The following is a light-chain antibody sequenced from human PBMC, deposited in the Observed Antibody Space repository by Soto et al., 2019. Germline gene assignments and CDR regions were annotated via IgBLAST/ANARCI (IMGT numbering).Light chain of an antibody. J-gene: IGKJ4*01. V-gene: IGKV4-1*01. CDR1: QSVLYSSKNKNS. CDR2: WAS. CDR3: QQHYSDPLT. Sequence: DIVMTQSPDSLAVSLGERATINCKSRQSVLYSSKNKNSLVWYQQKPGQPPKLLIYWASTRESGVPDRFSGSGSGTDFTLTISSLQAEDVAVYYCQQHYSDPLTFGGGTKVEIK.